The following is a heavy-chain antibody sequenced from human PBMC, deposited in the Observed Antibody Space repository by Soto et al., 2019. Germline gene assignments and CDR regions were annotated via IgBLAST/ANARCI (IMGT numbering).Heavy chain of an antibody. CDR1: GFIFSSYP. CDR3: AKESWKNYFEN. CDR2: ISGSGDRA. V-gene: IGHV3-23*01. Sequence: PGGSLRLSCAASGFIFSSYPMSWVRHAPGRGLQWLPTISGSGDRAFYADSVRGRFTISRDSSKNTLYLQMNSLGAEDTAIYYCAKESWKNYFENWGQGTLVTVSS. D-gene: IGHD1-1*01. J-gene: IGHJ4*02.